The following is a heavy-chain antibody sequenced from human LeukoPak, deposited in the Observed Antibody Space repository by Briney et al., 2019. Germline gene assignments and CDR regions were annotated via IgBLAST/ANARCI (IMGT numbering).Heavy chain of an antibody. CDR3: ARGPYGSGSYTFDY. CDR1: GGSISTYY. Sequence: SETLSLTCTLSGGSISTYYWSWIRQPAGKGLEWIGRIHTSGSTNYNPSLKSRVTISVDKSKNQFSLKLTSVTAADTAVYYRARGPYGSGSYTFDYWGQGTLVTVSS. J-gene: IGHJ4*02. CDR2: IHTSGST. D-gene: IGHD3-10*01. V-gene: IGHV4-4*07.